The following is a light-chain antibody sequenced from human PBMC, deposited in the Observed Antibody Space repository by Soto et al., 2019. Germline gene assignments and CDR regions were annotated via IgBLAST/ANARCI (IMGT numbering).Light chain of an antibody. CDR3: QQHHNWPTLT. CDR1: QSLNRN. Sequence: EIVMTQSPATLSVSPGERATLSCRASQSLNRNLAWYQQKPGQAPRLLIYGASTRATGIPARFSGSGSGTEFTLTISSLQSEDFAVYYCQQHHNWPTLTFGGGTKVEVK. V-gene: IGKV3-15*01. CDR2: GAS. J-gene: IGKJ4*01.